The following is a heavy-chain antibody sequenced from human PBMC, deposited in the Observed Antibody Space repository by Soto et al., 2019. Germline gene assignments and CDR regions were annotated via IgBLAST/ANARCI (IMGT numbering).Heavy chain of an antibody. CDR3: ARHIGVAVAGTRWYFDL. CDR1: GYKFTAYW. D-gene: IGHD6-19*01. V-gene: IGHV5-51*01. CDR2: IYPGDSET. J-gene: IGHJ2*01. Sequence: GEYLKISCEASGYKFTAYWIGWVRQMHGKGLEWMGIIYPGDSETRYSPSFQDQATISVDKSNSTAYQQWNSLQASDTAIYYCARHIGVAVAGTRWYFDLWGRGSLVTVS.